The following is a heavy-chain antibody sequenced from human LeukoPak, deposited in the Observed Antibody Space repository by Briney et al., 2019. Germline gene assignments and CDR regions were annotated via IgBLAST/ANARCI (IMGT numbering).Heavy chain of an antibody. J-gene: IGHJ5*02. CDR1: GDSVSSNSAA. D-gene: IGHD6-19*01. V-gene: IGHV6-1*01. CDR3: ASSPYSSGWYLWFDP. Sequence: SQTLSLTCAISGDSVSSNSAAWNWIRQSPSRGLEWLGRTYYRSKWYNDYAVSVKSRVTINPDTSKNQFSLQLNSVTPEDTAVYYCASSPYSSGWYLWFDPWGQGTLVTVSS. CDR2: TYYRSKWYN.